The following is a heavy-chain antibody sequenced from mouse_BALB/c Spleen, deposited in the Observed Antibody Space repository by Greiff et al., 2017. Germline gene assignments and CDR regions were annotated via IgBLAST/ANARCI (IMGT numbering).Heavy chain of an antibody. CDR1: GFTFSSYA. Sequence: EVMLVESGGGLVKPGGSLKLSCAASGFTFSSYAMSWVRQSPEKRLEWVAEISSGGSYTYYPDTVTGRFTISRDNAKNTLYLEMSSLRSEDTAMYYCAREITTVVATKAMDYWGQGTSVTVSS. CDR3: AREITTVVATKAMDY. V-gene: IGHV5-9-4*01. J-gene: IGHJ4*01. CDR2: ISSGGSYT. D-gene: IGHD1-1*01.